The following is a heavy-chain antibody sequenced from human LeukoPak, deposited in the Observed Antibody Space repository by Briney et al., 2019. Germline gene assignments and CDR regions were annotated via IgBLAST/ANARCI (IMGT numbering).Heavy chain of an antibody. CDR2: IIPILGIA. V-gene: IGHV1-69*02. CDR3: ARVDTAMAGYYYYYMDV. Sequence: SVKVSCKASGGTFSSYTISWVRQAPGQGLEWMGRIIPILGIANYAQKFQGRVTITADESTSTAYMELSSLRSEDTAVYYCARVDTAMAGYYYYYMDVWGKGTTVTVSS. J-gene: IGHJ6*03. D-gene: IGHD5-18*01. CDR1: GGTFSSYT.